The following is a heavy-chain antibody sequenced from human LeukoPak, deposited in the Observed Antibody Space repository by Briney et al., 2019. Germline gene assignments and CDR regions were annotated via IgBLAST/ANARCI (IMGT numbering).Heavy chain of an antibody. Sequence: ASVKVSCKASGYTLTSYGISWVRHAPGQGLEWMGWISGNNGNTNYIHKLQGRVTMTTDTSTSTVYMEWRSLRSDDTAVYYCARDLTYGLFDYWGQGTLVTVSS. CDR2: ISGNNGNT. D-gene: IGHD3-10*01. J-gene: IGHJ4*02. CDR3: ARDLTYGLFDY. CDR1: GYTLTSYG. V-gene: IGHV1-18*01.